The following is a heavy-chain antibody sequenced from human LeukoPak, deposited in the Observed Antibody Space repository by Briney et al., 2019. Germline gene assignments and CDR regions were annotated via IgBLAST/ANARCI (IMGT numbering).Heavy chain of an antibody. CDR2: IYSGGST. CDR1: GFTVNSNY. Sequence: GGSLRLSCAASGFTVNSNYMSWVRQAPGKGLEWVSIIYSGGSTYYADSVKGRFTISKDNSKNTLYLQMNSLKDEDTAVYYCARDRVGTGRALLDLWGQGTLVTVSS. V-gene: IGHV3-53*01. CDR3: ARDRVGTGRALLDL. J-gene: IGHJ5*02. D-gene: IGHD1-14*01.